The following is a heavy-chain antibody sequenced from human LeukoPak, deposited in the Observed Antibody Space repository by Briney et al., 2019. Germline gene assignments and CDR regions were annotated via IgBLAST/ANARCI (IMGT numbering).Heavy chain of an antibody. D-gene: IGHD6-19*01. Sequence: GGSLRLSCAASGFTFSNYWMHWVRQAPGKGLEWVSVIYSGGSTYYADSVKGRFTISRDNSKNTLYLQMNSLRVEDTAVYYCASSGWTIGGFDYWGQGTLVTVSS. CDR1: GFTFSNYW. CDR3: ASSGWTIGGFDY. CDR2: IYSGGST. J-gene: IGHJ4*02. V-gene: IGHV3-66*01.